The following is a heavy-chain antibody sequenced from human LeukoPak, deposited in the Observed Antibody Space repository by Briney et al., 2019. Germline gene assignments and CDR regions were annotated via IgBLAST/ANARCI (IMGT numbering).Heavy chain of an antibody. J-gene: IGHJ4*02. CDR1: GFTFSSYA. CDR3: ARGEGLLWFGESN. V-gene: IGHV3-30*04. Sequence: GGSLRLSCAASGFTFSSYAMHWVRQAPGKGLEWVAVISYDGSNKYYADSVKGRFTISRDNSKNTLYLQMNSLRAEDTAVYYCARGEGLLWFGESNWGQGALVTVSS. D-gene: IGHD3-10*01. CDR2: ISYDGSNK.